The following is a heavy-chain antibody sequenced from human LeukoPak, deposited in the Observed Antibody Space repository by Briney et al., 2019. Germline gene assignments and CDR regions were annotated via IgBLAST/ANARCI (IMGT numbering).Heavy chain of an antibody. D-gene: IGHD6-13*01. CDR3: ARAPQLSSSWYGEFDY. V-gene: IGHV1-2*02. CDR2: INPNSGGT. J-gene: IGHJ4*02. Sequence: ASVKVSCKASGYTFTGYYMHWVRQAPGQGLEWMGWINPNSGGTNYAQKFQGRVTMTRDTSISTAYMELSRLRSDDTAVYYCARAPQLSSSWYGEFDYWGQETLVTVSS. CDR1: GYTFTGYY.